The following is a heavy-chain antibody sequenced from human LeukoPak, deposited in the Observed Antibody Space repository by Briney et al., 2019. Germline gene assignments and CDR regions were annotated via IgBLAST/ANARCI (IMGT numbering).Heavy chain of an antibody. CDR3: ARDQGFGEFTYYYGMDV. J-gene: IGHJ6*02. CDR2: VSSSGSTI. Sequence: GGSLRLSCAASGFTFSDYYMSWIRQAPGKGLEWVSYVSSSGSTIYYADSVKGRFTISRDNAKNSLYLQMSSLRAEDTAVYYCARDQGFGEFTYYYGMDVWGQGTTVTVSS. V-gene: IGHV3-11*01. CDR1: GFTFSDYY. D-gene: IGHD3-10*01.